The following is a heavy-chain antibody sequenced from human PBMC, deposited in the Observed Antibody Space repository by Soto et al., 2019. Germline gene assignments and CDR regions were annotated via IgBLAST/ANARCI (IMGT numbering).Heavy chain of an antibody. J-gene: IGHJ4*02. CDR3: ARDQYRNGSGSSYVTGWDN. Sequence: QVQLVQSGAEVKEPGSSVKVSCKTSGGTFSTHDFSWVRQAPGQGLEWMGGIIPIFQTTKYAQKFQARVTITADESTSTAYMELSSLRFDDTAVYYCARDQYRNGSGSSYVTGWDNWGQGTLVTVSS. CDR2: IIPIFQTT. V-gene: IGHV1-69*01. CDR1: GGTFSTHD. D-gene: IGHD3-10*01.